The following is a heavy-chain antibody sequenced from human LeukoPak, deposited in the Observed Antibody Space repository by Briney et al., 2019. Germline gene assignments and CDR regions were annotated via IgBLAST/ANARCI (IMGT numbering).Heavy chain of an antibody. J-gene: IGHJ4*02. Sequence: GGSLRLSCGASGFTFSSYAMSWVRQAPGKGLEWVSAISGSGGSTYYADSVKGRFTISRDNSKNTLYLQMNSLRAEDTAVYYCAKDLVTDIVVVPAAMQTYFDYWGQGTLVTVSS. V-gene: IGHV3-23*01. D-gene: IGHD2-2*01. CDR2: ISGSGGST. CDR1: GFTFSSYA. CDR3: AKDLVTDIVVVPAAMQTYFDY.